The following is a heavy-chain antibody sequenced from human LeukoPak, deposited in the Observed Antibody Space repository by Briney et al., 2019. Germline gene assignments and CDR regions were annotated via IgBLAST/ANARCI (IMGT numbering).Heavy chain of an antibody. Sequence: GGSLRLSCAASGFTFSSYGMRWVRQAPGKGLEWVSAISGSGGSTYYADSVKGRFTISRDNSKNTLYLQMHSLRAEDTAVYYCAKVHNDDSSGFYDYWGQGTLVTVSA. CDR1: GFTFSSYG. D-gene: IGHD3-22*01. J-gene: IGHJ4*02. V-gene: IGHV3-23*01. CDR2: ISGSGGST. CDR3: AKVHNDDSSGFYDY.